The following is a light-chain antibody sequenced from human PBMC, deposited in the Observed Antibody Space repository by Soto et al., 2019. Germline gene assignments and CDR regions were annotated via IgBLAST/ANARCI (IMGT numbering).Light chain of an antibody. CDR2: DAS. CDR3: QQRSNWPQT. Sequence: EIVLTQSPATLSLSPGERATLSCRASQSVSSYLAWYQQKPGQAPRLLIYDASNRATGIPARFSGSGSGTDSTLTISSLEPEDFAVYYYQQRSNWPQTFGQGTKVEIK. CDR1: QSVSSY. J-gene: IGKJ1*01. V-gene: IGKV3-11*01.